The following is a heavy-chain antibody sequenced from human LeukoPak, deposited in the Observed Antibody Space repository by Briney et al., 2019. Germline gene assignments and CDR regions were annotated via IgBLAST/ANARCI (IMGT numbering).Heavy chain of an antibody. D-gene: IGHD1-26*01. Sequence: GGSLRLSCAASGFTFSSYWMSWVRQAPGKGLEWVANMNQDGSEKYYVDSVKGRFTISRDNAKNSLYLQVSNLRAEDTAVYYCARGGELLRPADYWGQGTLVTVSS. J-gene: IGHJ4*02. CDR1: GFTFSSYW. CDR3: ARGGELLRPADY. V-gene: IGHV3-7*01. CDR2: MNQDGSEK.